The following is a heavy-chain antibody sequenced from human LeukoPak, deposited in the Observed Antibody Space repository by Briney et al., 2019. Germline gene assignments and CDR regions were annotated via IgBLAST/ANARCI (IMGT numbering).Heavy chain of an antibody. D-gene: IGHD3-22*01. Sequence: SETLSLTCAVYGGSFSGYYWSWIRQPAGKGLEWIGRIYTSGSTNYNPSLKSRVTMSVDTSKNQFSLKQSSVTAADTAVYYCAREISGPYYYDSSGYYYFDYWGQGTLVTVSS. J-gene: IGHJ4*02. CDR2: IYTSGST. CDR3: AREISGPYYYDSSGYYYFDY. V-gene: IGHV4-4*07. CDR1: GGSFSGYY.